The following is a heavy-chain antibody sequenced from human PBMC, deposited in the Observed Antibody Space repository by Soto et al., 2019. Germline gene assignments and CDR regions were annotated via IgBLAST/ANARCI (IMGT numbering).Heavy chain of an antibody. CDR3: ARGPSGDKVDS. D-gene: IGHD7-27*01. Sequence: SETLSLTCTVAGGSISTVDYWWSWIRQSPDMGLEWIGHIYDGGRTYNNPSLESRVTMSVDTSKSQLSLTLSSVSAADTAVYYCARGPSGDKVDSWGQGTLVTVSS. J-gene: IGHJ4*02. CDR1: GGSISTVDYW. V-gene: IGHV4-30-4*01. CDR2: IYDGGRT.